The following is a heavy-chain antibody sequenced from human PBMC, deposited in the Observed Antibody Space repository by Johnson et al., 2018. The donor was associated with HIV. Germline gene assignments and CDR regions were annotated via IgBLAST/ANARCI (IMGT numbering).Heavy chain of an antibody. CDR2: IWYDGSNK. V-gene: IGHV3-30*19. J-gene: IGHJ3*02. CDR1: GFTFRTSG. Sequence: HVQLVESGGGVVQPGRSLRLSCVASGFTFRTSGMHWVRQAPGQGLEWVAVIWYDGSNKYYADSVKGRFTISRDNSKNTLYLQMNSLRPEDTAVYYCARDSSNSFRFEMYAFDIWGQGTMVTVSS. CDR3: ARDSSNSFRFEMYAFDI. D-gene: IGHD6-6*01.